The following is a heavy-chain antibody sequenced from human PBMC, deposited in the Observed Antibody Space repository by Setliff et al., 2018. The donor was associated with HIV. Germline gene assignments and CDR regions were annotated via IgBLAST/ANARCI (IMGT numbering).Heavy chain of an antibody. V-gene: IGHV4-59*11. D-gene: IGHD3-3*01. Sequence: SETLSLTCTVSGGSIRSHYWSWIRQPPGKGLEWIGYIYYSGSTNYNPSLKSRVTISVDTAKNQFSLKLSSVTAADTAVYYCARLRGSYDFSNWFDPWGQGTQVTVSS. CDR1: GGSIRSHY. J-gene: IGHJ5*02. CDR3: ARLRGSYDFSNWFDP. CDR2: IYYSGST.